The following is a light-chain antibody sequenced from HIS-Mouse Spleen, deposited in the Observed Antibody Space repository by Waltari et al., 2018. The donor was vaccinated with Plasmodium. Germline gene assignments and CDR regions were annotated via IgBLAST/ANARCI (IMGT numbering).Light chain of an antibody. J-gene: IGKJ4*01. CDR2: DAS. V-gene: IGKV1-33*01. CDR1: QSISSY. CDR3: QQYDNLPLT. Sequence: DIQMTQSPSSLSASVGDRVTITCRASQSISSYSNWYQQKPGKAPKLLIYDASNLETGVPSRFSGSGSGTDFTFTISSLQPEDIATYYCQQYDNLPLTFGGGTKVEIK.